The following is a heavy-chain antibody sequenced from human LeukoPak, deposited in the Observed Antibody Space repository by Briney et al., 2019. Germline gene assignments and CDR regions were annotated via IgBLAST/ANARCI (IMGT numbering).Heavy chain of an antibody. D-gene: IGHD2-2*01. CDR2: IWYDGSNK. Sequence: GGSLRLSCAASGFMFSTYGMHWVRQAPGKGLEWVAVIWYDGSNKYYADSVKGRFTISRDNSKNTLYLQMNSLRGDDTAVYYCASLYCSSTSCYANHYYDDAFDIWGQGTMVTVSS. J-gene: IGHJ3*02. V-gene: IGHV3-33*01. CDR3: ASLYCSSTSCYANHYYDDAFDI. CDR1: GFMFSTYG.